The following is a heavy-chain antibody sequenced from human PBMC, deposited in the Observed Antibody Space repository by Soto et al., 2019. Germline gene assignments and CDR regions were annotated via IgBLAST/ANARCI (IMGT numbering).Heavy chain of an antibody. D-gene: IGHD1-26*01. CDR3: AREVGAKVWFDY. Sequence: QVQLVESGGGVVQPGRSLRLSCAASGFTFSSYAMHWVCQAPGKGLEWVAVISYDGSNKYYADSVKGRFTISRDNSKNTLYLQMNSLRAEDTAVYYCAREVGAKVWFDYWGQGTLVTVSS. J-gene: IGHJ4*02. CDR2: ISYDGSNK. V-gene: IGHV3-30-3*01. CDR1: GFTFSSYA.